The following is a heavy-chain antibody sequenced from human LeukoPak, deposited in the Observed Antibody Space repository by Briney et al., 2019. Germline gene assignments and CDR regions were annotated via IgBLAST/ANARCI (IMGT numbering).Heavy chain of an antibody. CDR1: GGSISSYY. CDR3: ASGGNYYDSSGYFRFVFDY. J-gene: IGHJ4*02. V-gene: IGHV4-59*12. Sequence: SETLSLTCTVSGGSISSYYWSWIRQPPGKGLGWIGYIYHSGSTYYNPSLKSRVTISVDRSKNQFSLKLSSVTAADTAVYYCASGGNYYDSSGYFRFVFDYWGQGTLVTVSS. D-gene: IGHD3-22*01. CDR2: IYHSGST.